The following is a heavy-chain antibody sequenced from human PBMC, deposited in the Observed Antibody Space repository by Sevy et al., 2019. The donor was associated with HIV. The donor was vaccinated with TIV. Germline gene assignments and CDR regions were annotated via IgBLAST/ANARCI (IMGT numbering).Heavy chain of an antibody. D-gene: IGHD3-22*01. V-gene: IGHV3-23*01. CDR2: ISGSGYLT. CDR1: GFTFSSYA. Sequence: GGSLRLSCAASGFTFSSYAMSWVRQAPGKGLEWVSAISGSGYLTYYTDSVKGRFTISRDNSKNKLYLQMNSLRAEDTAVYYCAEEGGGYYYDSSGLFDYWGQGTLVTVSS. J-gene: IGHJ4*02. CDR3: AEEGGGYYYDSSGLFDY.